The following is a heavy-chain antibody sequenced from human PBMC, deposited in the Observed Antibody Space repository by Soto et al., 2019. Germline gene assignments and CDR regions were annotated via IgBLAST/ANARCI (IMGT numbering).Heavy chain of an antibody. Sequence: QVQLVQSGAEVKKPGASVKVSCKASGYTFTSYGISWVRQAPGQGLEWMGWISAYNGNTNYAQKPRGRVNMTPDTPTNTAYRELRSLGSDDTAVYYCARARPPPRPEYYYGMDVWGQGTTVTVSS. J-gene: IGHJ6*02. D-gene: IGHD6-6*01. V-gene: IGHV1-18*01. CDR3: ARARPPPRPEYYYGMDV. CDR2: ISAYNGNT. CDR1: GYTFTSYG.